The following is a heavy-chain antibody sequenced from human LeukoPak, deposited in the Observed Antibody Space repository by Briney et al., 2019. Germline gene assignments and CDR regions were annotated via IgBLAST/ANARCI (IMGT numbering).Heavy chain of an antibody. CDR2: INPNSGGT. D-gene: IGHD3-22*01. J-gene: IGHJ4*02. CDR3: ARDQYYDSSGYYN. V-gene: IGHV1-2*02. CDR1: GYTFTGYY. Sequence: ASVKVSCKASGYTFTGYYMHWVRQAPGQGLEWMGWINPNSGGTNYAQKFQGRVTMTRDTSISTAYMELSRLRSDDTAVYYCARDQYYDSSGYYNWGQGTLVTVSS.